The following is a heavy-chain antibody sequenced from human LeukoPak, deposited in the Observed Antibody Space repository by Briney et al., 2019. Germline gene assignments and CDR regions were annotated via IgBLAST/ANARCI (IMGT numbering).Heavy chain of an antibody. CDR3: ARAPTYYDILTGYADKGSLDY. Sequence: GASVKVSCKASGYTFTCYYMHWVRQAPGQGLEWMGWINPNSGGTNYAQKFQGRVTMTRDTSISTAYMELSRLRSDDTAVYYCARAPTYYDILTGYADKGSLDYWGQGTLVTVSS. D-gene: IGHD3-9*01. CDR2: INPNSGGT. J-gene: IGHJ4*02. V-gene: IGHV1-2*02. CDR1: GYTFTCYY.